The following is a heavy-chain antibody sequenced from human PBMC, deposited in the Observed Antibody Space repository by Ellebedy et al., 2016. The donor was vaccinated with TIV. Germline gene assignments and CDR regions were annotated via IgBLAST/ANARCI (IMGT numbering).Heavy chain of an antibody. V-gene: IGHV3-11*01. Sequence: GESLKISCAASGFRFGDYYMTWIRQAPGKGLEWISFNSIDGGATYYSDSVKGRFTISRDNAAQSLYLQIKNLRADDTAVYYCTRFRYTSAWHLGHNGLDCWGQGTLVSVSS. CDR2: NSIDGGAT. J-gene: IGHJ4*02. CDR3: TRFRYTSAWHLGHNGLDC. D-gene: IGHD6-19*01. CDR1: GFRFGDYY.